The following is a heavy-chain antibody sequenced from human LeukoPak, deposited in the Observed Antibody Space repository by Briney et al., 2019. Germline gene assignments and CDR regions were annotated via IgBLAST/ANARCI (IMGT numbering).Heavy chain of an antibody. Sequence: PGGSLRLSCAASGFTFSSYWMNWVRQAPGKGLEWVANIKQDGSEKYYVDSVKGRFTISRDNAKNSLYLQMNSLRAEDTAVYYCASILLWYVYDYWGQGTLVTVSS. CDR1: GFTFSSYW. D-gene: IGHD3-10*01. V-gene: IGHV3-7*03. CDR3: ASILLWYVYDY. J-gene: IGHJ4*02. CDR2: IKQDGSEK.